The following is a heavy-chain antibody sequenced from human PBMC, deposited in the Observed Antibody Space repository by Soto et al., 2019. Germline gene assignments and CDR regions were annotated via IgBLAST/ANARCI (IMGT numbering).Heavy chain of an antibody. CDR2: IYYSGRT. Sequence: QVQLQESGPGLVKPSQTLSLTCTVSGGSISSVDYYWSWIRQPPGQGLEWIGYIYYSGRTHYNPSARTRVTVPVATSKNEFPLPVSGVTAAYTADYDCAGEAVVTICDYYGMDVRAQGPTVTVAS. V-gene: IGHV4-30-4*01. J-gene: IGHJ6*02. CDR1: GGSISSVDYY. CDR3: AGEAVVTICDYYGMDV. D-gene: IGHD2-15*01.